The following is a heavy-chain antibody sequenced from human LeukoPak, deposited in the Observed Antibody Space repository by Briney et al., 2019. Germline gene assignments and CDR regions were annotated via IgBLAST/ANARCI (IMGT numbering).Heavy chain of an antibody. CDR3: ARHRAMATVGDYFDS. V-gene: IGHV4-31*03. D-gene: IGHD5-24*01. CDR1: GGSIITGGYY. J-gene: IGHJ4*02. Sequence: SETLSLTCTVSGGSIITGGYYWSWIRQHPGKGLEWIGYTYYSGSTCYNPSLESRLTISVDTSKKQFSLKLSSVTAADTAVYYCARHRAMATVGDYFDSWGQGSLVTVSS. CDR2: TYYSGST.